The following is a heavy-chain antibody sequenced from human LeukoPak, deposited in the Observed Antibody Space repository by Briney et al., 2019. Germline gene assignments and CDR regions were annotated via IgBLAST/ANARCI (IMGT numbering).Heavy chain of an antibody. Sequence: GSLRLSCGASGFTLNKYIMSWVRQGPGRGLEWISGIRGTTGKTYYADSVKGRFSISRDNSKNTLYLQMDRLRAEDTAVYYCATGGGETTVEVSAAGVFQYWGQGTLVTVSS. D-gene: IGHD4-11*01. CDR3: ATGGGETTVEVSAAGVFQY. J-gene: IGHJ4*02. V-gene: IGHV3-23*01. CDR2: IRGTTGKT. CDR1: GFTLNKYI.